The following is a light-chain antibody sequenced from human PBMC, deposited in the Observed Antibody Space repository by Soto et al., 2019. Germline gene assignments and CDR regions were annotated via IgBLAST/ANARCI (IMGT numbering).Light chain of an antibody. J-gene: IGKJ1*01. V-gene: IGKV1-5*01. CDR1: QSISSW. CDR2: DAS. CDR3: QQYNSYTWT. Sequence: DVKMNQSPSTLSASVRDRVAITFRASQSISSWLAWYQQKPGKAPQLLIYDASSLESGVPSRFSGSGSGTEFTLTISSLQPDDFATYYCQQYNSYTWTFGQGTKVDIK.